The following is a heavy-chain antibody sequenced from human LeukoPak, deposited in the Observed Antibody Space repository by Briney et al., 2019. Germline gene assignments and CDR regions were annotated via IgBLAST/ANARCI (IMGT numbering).Heavy chain of an antibody. D-gene: IGHD5-18*01. CDR3: ARMAMDTAMVTNFFDL. J-gene: IGHJ4*02. V-gene: IGHV1-46*01. Sequence: ASVKISCKASGYTFTSYYLHWVRQAPGQGLEWMGVIHPSGGSTSYAQKFQGRDTLTKDTSTSTVYIELSSLRSDDTAIFYCARMAMDTAMVTNFFDLWGQGTLVTVSA. CDR2: IHPSGGST. CDR1: GYTFTSYY.